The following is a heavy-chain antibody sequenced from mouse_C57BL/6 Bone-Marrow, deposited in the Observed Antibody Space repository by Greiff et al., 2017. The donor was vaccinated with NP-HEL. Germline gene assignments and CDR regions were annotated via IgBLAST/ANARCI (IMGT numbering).Heavy chain of an antibody. Sequence: QVQLKESGAELVKPGASVKMSCKASGYTFTTYPIEWMKQNHGKSLEWIGNFHPYNDDTKYNEKFKGKATLTVEKSSSTVYLELSRFTSDDSAVYYWARGGLRRGGYYLDYWGQGTTLTVSS. CDR3: ARGGLRRGGYYLDY. CDR2: FHPYNDDT. J-gene: IGHJ2*01. D-gene: IGHD2-4*01. V-gene: IGHV1-47*01. CDR1: GYTFTTYP.